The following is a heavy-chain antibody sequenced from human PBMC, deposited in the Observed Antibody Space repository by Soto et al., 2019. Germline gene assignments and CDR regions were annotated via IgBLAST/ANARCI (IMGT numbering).Heavy chain of an antibody. D-gene: IGHD3-22*01. V-gene: IGHV3-48*03. CDR2: VSSSGSVI. J-gene: IGHJ4*02. Sequence: VGSLRLSCAASGFTFSSYEMSWVRQAPGKGPEWVSYVSSSGSVIYYADSVKGRFTISRDNAKNSLYLQMNSLRAEDTAVYYCARDRPRGPWFVDYWGQGTLVTVSS. CDR1: GFTFSSYE. CDR3: ARDRPRGPWFVDY.